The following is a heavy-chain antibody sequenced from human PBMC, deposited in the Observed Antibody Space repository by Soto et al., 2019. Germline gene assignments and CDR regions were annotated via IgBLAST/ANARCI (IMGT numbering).Heavy chain of an antibody. Sequence: QVQLQESGPGLVKPSETLSLTCTVSGGSISNYYWSWIRQPPGKGLEWIGYIHYSGNTKYNTSLKSRVTISADTSKDQFSLKLTSVTAADTAVYYCARGHYDFWSGYFATIDYWGQGTLVTVSS. V-gene: IGHV4-59*08. CDR3: ARGHYDFWSGYFATIDY. CDR2: IHYSGNT. D-gene: IGHD3-3*01. J-gene: IGHJ4*02. CDR1: GGSISNYY.